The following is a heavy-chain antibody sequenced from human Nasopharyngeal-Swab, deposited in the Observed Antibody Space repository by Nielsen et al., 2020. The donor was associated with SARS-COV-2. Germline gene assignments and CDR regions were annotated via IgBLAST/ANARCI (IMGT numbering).Heavy chain of an antibody. J-gene: IGHJ5*02. CDR1: GGSISSGGYY. CDR3: ARLNGIAAAGTGWFDP. Sequence: SETLSLTCTVSGGSISSGGYYWSWIRQHPGKGLEWIGYIYYSGSTHYNPSLKSRVTKSVDTSKNQFSLKLSSVTAADTAVYYCARLNGIAAAGTGWFDPWGQGTLVTVSS. V-gene: IGHV4-31*03. CDR2: IYYSGST. D-gene: IGHD6-13*01.